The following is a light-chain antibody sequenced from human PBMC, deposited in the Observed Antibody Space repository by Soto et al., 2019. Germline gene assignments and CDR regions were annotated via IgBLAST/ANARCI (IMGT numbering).Light chain of an antibody. CDR1: HSVSSSY. Sequence: EIVLTQSPGTLSLSPGERATLSCRASHSVSSSYLAWYQQKPGQAPRLLIYGASSRATGIPDRFSGSGSGTDFTLTISRLEPEDFAVYYCQQYGSSPVAFGQGTKLEIK. CDR3: QQYGSSPVA. J-gene: IGKJ2*01. V-gene: IGKV3-20*01. CDR2: GAS.